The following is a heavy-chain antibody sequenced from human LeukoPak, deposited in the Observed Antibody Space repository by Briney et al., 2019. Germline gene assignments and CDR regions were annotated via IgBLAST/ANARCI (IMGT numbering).Heavy chain of an antibody. V-gene: IGHV6-1*01. D-gene: IGHD3-10*01. CDR3: ASGPLYSYGMDV. CDR1: GDSVSSNSAA. CDR2: TYYRSKWYN. J-gene: IGHJ6*04. Sequence: SQTLSLTCAISGDSVSSNSAAWNWIRQSPSRGLEWLGRTYYRSKWYNDYAVSVKSRITINPDTAKNQFSLQLNSVTPEDTAVYYCASGPLYSYGMDVWGKGTTVTVSS.